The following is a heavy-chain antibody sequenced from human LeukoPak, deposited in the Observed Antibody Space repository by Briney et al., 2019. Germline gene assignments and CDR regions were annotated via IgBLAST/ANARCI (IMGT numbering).Heavy chain of an antibody. Sequence: ASVNVSCKASGYTFTSYAMNWVRQAPGQGLEWMGWINTNTGNPTYAQGFTGRFVFSLDTSVSTAYLQISSLKAEDTAVYYCAREGSGGSVQSSLDYWGQGTLVTVSS. J-gene: IGHJ4*02. V-gene: IGHV7-4-1*02. CDR2: INTNTGNP. D-gene: IGHD3-10*01. CDR1: GYTFTSYA. CDR3: AREGSGGSVQSSLDY.